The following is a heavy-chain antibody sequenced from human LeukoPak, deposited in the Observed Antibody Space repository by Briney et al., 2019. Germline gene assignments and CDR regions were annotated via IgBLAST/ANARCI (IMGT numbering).Heavy chain of an antibody. V-gene: IGHV1-69*05. CDR1: GGTFSSYA. J-gene: IGHJ6*03. CDR3: ARGLGGRRGYYDSSGYYSLVDYYYYMGV. Sequence: PGASVKVSCKASGGTFSSYAISWVRQAPGQGLEWMGGIIPIFGTANYAQKFQGRVTITTDESTSTAYMELNSLRSEDTAVYYCARGLGGRRGYYDSSGYYSLVDYYYYMGVWGKGTTVTVSS. CDR2: IIPIFGTA. D-gene: IGHD3-22*01.